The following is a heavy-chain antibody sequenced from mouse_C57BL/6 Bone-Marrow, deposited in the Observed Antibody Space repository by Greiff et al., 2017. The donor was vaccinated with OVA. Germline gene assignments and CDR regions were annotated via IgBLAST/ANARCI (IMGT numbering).Heavy chain of an antibody. CDR1: GYTFTSYW. D-gene: IGHD2-4*01. J-gene: IGHJ4*01. V-gene: IGHV1-50*01. CDR2: IDPSDSYT. CDR3: ARGRLPPYYAMDY. Sequence: VQLQQPGAELVKPGASVKLSCKASGYTFTSYWMQWVKQRPGQGLEWIGEIDPSDSYTNYNQKFKGKATLTVDKSSSTAYMQLSSLTSEDSAVYDCARGRLPPYYAMDYWGQGTSVTVAS.